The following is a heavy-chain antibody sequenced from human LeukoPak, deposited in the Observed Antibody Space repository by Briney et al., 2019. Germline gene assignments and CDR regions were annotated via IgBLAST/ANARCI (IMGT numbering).Heavy chain of an antibody. CDR3: ARDYYDSTGYYSPDAFDI. Sequence: SVTLSLTCTVSGGSISSYYWSWIRQPPGKGLELIGYIYYSGSTNYNPSLKSRVTISVDTSKNQFSLKLSSVTAADTAVYYCARDYYDSTGYYSPDAFDIWGQGTMVNVSS. D-gene: IGHD3-22*01. V-gene: IGHV4-59*01. CDR2: IYYSGST. J-gene: IGHJ3*02. CDR1: GGSISSYY.